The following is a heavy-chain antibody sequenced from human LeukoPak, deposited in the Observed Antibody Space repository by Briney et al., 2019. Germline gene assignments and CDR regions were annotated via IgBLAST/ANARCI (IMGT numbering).Heavy chain of an antibody. CDR3: ARGRRLRNWGFSPQPFDY. CDR2: IDHSGST. V-gene: IGHV4-34*01. CDR1: GGSFSGYY. D-gene: IGHD7-27*01. J-gene: IGHJ4*02. Sequence: SETLSLTCAVYGGSFSGYYWSWIRQPPGKGLEWIGEIDHSGSTNYNPSLKSRVTISVDTSKNQFSLKLSSVTAADTAVYYCARGRRLRNWGFSPQPFDYWGQGTLVTVSS.